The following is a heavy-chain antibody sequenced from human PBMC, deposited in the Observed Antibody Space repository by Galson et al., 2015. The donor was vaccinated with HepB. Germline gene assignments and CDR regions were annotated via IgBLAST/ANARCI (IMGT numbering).Heavy chain of an antibody. CDR1: GFTSGDYT. CDR3: SGDRKGGYGPFDY. CDR2: IKSKTFGGTT. V-gene: IGHV3-49*03. J-gene: IGHJ4*02. Sequence: SLRLSCAAHGFTSGDYTMTWFRQAPGKGLEWVGFIKSKTFGGTTEYAASVKGRFTFARDDSKSIAYLQMNSLKTEDTAVYYCSGDRKGGYGPFDYWGQGTLVTVSP. D-gene: IGHD5-12*01.